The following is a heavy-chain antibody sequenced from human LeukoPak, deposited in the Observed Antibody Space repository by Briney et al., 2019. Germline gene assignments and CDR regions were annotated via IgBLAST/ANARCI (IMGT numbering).Heavy chain of an antibody. CDR2: IYTSGST. V-gene: IGHV4-61*02. CDR3: ARVGIVGAYYYYYYMDV. D-gene: IGHD1-26*01. J-gene: IGHJ6*03. CDR1: GGSISSGSYY. Sequence: PSQTLSLTCTVSGGSISSGSYYWSWIRQPAGKGLEWIGCIYTSGSTNYNPSLKSRVTISVDTSKNQFSLKLSSVTAADTAVYYCARVGIVGAYYYYYYMDVWGKGTTVTVSS.